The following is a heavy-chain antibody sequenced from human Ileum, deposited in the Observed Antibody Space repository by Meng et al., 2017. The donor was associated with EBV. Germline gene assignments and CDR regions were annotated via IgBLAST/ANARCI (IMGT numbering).Heavy chain of an antibody. D-gene: IGHD2-8*01. CDR2: IHHTRGP. Sequence: VRLQESGPGLVGPSGTSSPTCSVSGDSISNEHWWSWVRQSPGKGLEWIGEIHHTRGPNYNPSLKSRVIISVDKSNNHFSLRLSAVTAADTAVYYCASNGAFSLDHWGQGTLVTVSS. V-gene: IGHV4-4*02. CDR3: ASNGAFSLDH. CDR1: GDSISNEHW. J-gene: IGHJ4*02.